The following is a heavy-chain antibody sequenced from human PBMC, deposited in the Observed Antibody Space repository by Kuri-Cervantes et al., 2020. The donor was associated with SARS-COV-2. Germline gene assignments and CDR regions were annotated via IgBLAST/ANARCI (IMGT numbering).Heavy chain of an antibody. CDR1: GFTFSSYA. CDR3: AGDLYETYYFDF. Sequence: GGSLRLSCAASGFTFSSYAMHWVRQAPGKGLEWVAHVSYDGSNRFYAQSVRGRFTISRDNSKSTLYLQMDSLRGDDTALYYCAGDLYETYYFDFWGQGALVTASS. V-gene: IGHV3-30*04. CDR2: VSYDGSNR. J-gene: IGHJ4*02. D-gene: IGHD5/OR15-5a*01.